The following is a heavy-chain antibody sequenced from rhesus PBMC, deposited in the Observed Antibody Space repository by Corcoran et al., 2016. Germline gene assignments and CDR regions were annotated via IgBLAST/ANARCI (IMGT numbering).Heavy chain of an antibody. CDR3: ARVRQITGTTVSDGRFDV. V-gene: IGHV2S1*01. CDR2: IYWDDDK. D-gene: IGHD1-7*02. Sequence: QVTLKESGPALVKPTQTLTLTCTFSGFSLSTSGMGVGWIRQPPGKALEWLASIYWDDDKYYSTSVKSRLTNTKDTAKNQVGLTMTNMDPVDTATYYCARVRQITGTTVSDGRFDVWGAGVLVTVSS. CDR1: GFSLSTSGMG. J-gene: IGHJ5-1*01.